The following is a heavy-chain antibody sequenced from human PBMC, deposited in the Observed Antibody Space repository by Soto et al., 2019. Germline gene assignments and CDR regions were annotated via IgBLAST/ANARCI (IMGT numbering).Heavy chain of an antibody. CDR3: ARDADSSGLHY. CDR2: IYPAGPT. D-gene: IGHD6-19*01. V-gene: IGHV3-53*01. CDR1: GFTVSGMF. J-gene: IGHJ4*02. Sequence: GGSLRLSCAASGFTVSGMFMNWVRQAPGKGLEWVSVIYPAGPTYYADSVKGRFTISRVNSKNTLFLQLNNLRAEDTAVYYCARDADSSGLHYWGQGILVTVSS.